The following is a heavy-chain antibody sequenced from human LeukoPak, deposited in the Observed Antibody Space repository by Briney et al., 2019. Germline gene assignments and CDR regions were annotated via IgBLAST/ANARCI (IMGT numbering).Heavy chain of an antibody. D-gene: IGHD2-2*02. Sequence: SSVKVSCTPSGGTFSRYTISWVRQAPGQGLEWMGRIIPILGIANYAQKFQGRVTIAAYKSTSTAYMELSSLRSEDTAVYYCARGYCSSTSCYRAFDIWGQGTMVTVSS. J-gene: IGHJ3*02. CDR3: ARGYCSSTSCYRAFDI. CDR1: GGTFSRYT. V-gene: IGHV1-69*02. CDR2: IIPILGIA.